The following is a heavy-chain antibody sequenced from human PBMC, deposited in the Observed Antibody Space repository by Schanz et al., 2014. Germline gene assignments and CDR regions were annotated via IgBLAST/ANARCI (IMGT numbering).Heavy chain of an antibody. CDR1: GFTFSNYA. V-gene: IGHV3-23*01. CDR3: ARVALPGYSSPRDAFDI. J-gene: IGHJ3*02. D-gene: IGHD5-18*01. Sequence: EVQLLDSGGGLVQPGGSLRLSCAASGFTFSNYAMTWVRQAPGKGLEWVSSISHSGGSKYYADSVKGRFTISRDNAKNSLYLQMNGLRAEDTAVYYCARVALPGYSSPRDAFDIWGQGTMVTVSS. CDR2: ISHSGGSK.